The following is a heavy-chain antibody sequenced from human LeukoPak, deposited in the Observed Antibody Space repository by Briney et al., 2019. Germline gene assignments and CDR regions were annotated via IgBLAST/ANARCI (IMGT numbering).Heavy chain of an antibody. CDR1: GFNFSTYG. D-gene: IGHD3-10*01. Sequence: PGGSLRLSCAASGFNFSTYGMSWVRQAPGKGLEWVGRIKSKSDGGTTDYAAPMKGRFTISRDDSKNTLFLQVNSLKIEDTAVYYCTTVTLRPVGLWGQGTLVTVSS. CDR3: TTVTLRPVGL. J-gene: IGHJ4*02. CDR2: IKSKSDGGTT. V-gene: IGHV3-15*05.